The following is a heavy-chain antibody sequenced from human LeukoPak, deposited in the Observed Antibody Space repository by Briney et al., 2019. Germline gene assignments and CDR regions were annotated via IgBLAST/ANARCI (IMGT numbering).Heavy chain of an antibody. CDR2: IKQDGSEK. CDR3: VKGRYNWNYGGVFDY. Sequence: QAGGSLRLSCAASGFTFSSYWMSWVRQAPGKGLEWVANIKQDGSEKYYVDSVKGRFTISRDNAKNSLYLQMNSLRAEDTAVYYCVKGRYNWNYGGVFDYWGQGTLVIVSS. J-gene: IGHJ4*02. D-gene: IGHD1-7*01. CDR1: GFTFSSYW. V-gene: IGHV3-7*03.